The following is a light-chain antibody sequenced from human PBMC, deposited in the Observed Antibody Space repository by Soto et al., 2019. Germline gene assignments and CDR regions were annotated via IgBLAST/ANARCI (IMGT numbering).Light chain of an antibody. Sequence: LTEPPAASGSPGQSVTISCTGTSSDVGGYNYVSWYQQHPGKAPKLMIYEVSKRPSGVPDRFSGSKSGNTASLTVSGLQAEDEADYYCSSYAGSNNFVFGTGTKVTVL. V-gene: IGLV2-8*01. CDR2: EVS. J-gene: IGLJ1*01. CDR1: SSDVGGYNY. CDR3: SSYAGSNNFV.